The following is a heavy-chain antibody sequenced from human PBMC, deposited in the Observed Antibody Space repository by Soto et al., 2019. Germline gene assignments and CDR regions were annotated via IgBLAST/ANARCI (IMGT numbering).Heavy chain of an antibody. CDR3: ANEYSNDYYYYGMDV. D-gene: IGHD4-4*01. CDR1: GFTFSSYG. Sequence: QVQLVESGGGVVQPGRSLRLSCAASGFTFSSYGMHWVRQAPGKGLEWVAVISYDGSNKYYADSVKGRFTISRDNSKNTPYLQMNSLRAEDTAVYYCANEYSNDYYYYGMDVWGQGTTVTVSS. CDR2: ISYDGSNK. V-gene: IGHV3-30*18. J-gene: IGHJ6*02.